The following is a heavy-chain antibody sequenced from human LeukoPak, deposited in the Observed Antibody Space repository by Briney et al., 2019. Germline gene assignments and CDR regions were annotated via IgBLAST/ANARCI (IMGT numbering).Heavy chain of an antibody. D-gene: IGHD3-3*02. CDR1: GFTFSSYA. CDR2: IRASGSST. V-gene: IGHV3-23*01. CDR3: AKHRIPEAGISLFDY. J-gene: IGHJ4*02. Sequence: PGGSLRLSCAASGFTFSSYAMSWVRQAPGKGLEWVSVIRASGSSTYYADSVKGRFTVSRDNSRNTLHLQMDGLRAEDTAVYYCAKHRIPEAGISLFDYWGQGTLVTVSS.